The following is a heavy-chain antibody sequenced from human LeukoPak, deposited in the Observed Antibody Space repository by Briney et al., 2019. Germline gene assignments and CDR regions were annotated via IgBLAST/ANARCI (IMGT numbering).Heavy chain of an antibody. CDR1: GGSFSGYY. D-gene: IGHD3-22*01. CDR3: ARYYDSSGYRR. V-gene: IGHV4-34*01. CDR2: INHSGST. J-gene: IGHJ4*02. Sequence: PSETLSLTCAVYGGSFSGYYWSWIRQPPGKGLEWIGEINHSGSTNYNPSLKSRVTISVDTSKNQFSLKLSSVTAADTAVYYCARYYDSSGYRRWGQGTLVTVSS.